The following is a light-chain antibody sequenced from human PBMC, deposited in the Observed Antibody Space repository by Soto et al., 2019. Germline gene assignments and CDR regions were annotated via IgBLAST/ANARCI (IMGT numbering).Light chain of an antibody. J-gene: IGLJ1*01. CDR1: SSVVGAYIF. V-gene: IGLV2-14*01. CDR3: VSFTTSKSYV. CDR2: DIT. Sequence: QSVLTQPASVSGSPGQSITISCTGTSSVVGAYIFVSWYQQYPGKAPKLMIYDITNRPSGVSNRFSGSKAGNTASLTISGLQAEDEADYYCVSFTTSKSYVFGTGTKVTVL.